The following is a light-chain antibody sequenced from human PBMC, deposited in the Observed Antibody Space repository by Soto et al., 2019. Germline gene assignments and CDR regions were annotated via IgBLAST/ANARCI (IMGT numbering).Light chain of an antibody. Sequence: AIQLTQSPSSLSASVGDRVTITCRASQGISSALAWYQQKPGKAPKLLIYNASTLESGVPSRFSGSGSGTEFTLTISSLQPDDFATYYCQHYNSYSEAFGQGIKVDIK. CDR2: NAS. J-gene: IGKJ1*01. CDR1: QGISSA. CDR3: QHYNSYSEA. V-gene: IGKV1-13*02.